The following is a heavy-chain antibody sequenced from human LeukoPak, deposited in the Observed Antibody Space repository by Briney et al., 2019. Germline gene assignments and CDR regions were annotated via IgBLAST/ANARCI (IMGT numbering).Heavy chain of an antibody. CDR2: ISCDGSNK. V-gene: IGHV3-30*18. D-gene: IGHD2-15*01. Sequence: GGSLRLSCAASGFTFSSYGMHWVRQAPGKGLEWVAVISCDGSNKYYADSVKGRFTISRDNSKNTLYLQMNSLRAEDTAVYYCAKMVDCSGGSCFGWYYYGMDVWGQGTTVTVSS. J-gene: IGHJ6*02. CDR3: AKMVDCSGGSCFGWYYYGMDV. CDR1: GFTFSSYG.